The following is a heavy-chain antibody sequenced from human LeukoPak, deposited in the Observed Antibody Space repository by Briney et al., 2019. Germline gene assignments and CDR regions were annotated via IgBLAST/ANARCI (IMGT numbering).Heavy chain of an antibody. V-gene: IGHV3-64*01. CDR2: ISSNGGST. J-gene: IGHJ4*02. Sequence: GGSLRLSWAASGFTFSSYAMHWVRQAPGKGLEYVSAISSNGGSTYYANSVKGRFTISRDNSKNTLYLQMGSLRAEDMAVYYCARGDLDLDYWGQGTLVTVSS. D-gene: IGHD3-3*01. CDR3: ARGDLDLDY. CDR1: GFTFSSYA.